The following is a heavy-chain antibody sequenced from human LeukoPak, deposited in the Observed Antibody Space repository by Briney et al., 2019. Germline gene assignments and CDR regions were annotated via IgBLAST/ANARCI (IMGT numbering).Heavy chain of an antibody. J-gene: IGHJ4*02. CDR2: INSDGSST. D-gene: IGHD3-22*01. V-gene: IGHV3-74*01. CDR1: GFTFSSYW. Sequence: PGGSLRLSRAASGFTFSSYWMHWVRQAPGKGLVWVSRINSDGSSTSYADSVKGRFTISRDNAKNTLYLQMNSLRAEDTAVYYCARVLGIDSSGYYAFGIDYWGQGTLDTVSS. CDR3: ARVLGIDSSGYYAFGIDY.